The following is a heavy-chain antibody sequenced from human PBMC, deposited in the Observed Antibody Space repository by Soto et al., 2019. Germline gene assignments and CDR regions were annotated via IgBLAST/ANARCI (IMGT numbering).Heavy chain of an antibody. D-gene: IGHD3-22*01. Sequence: SVKVSCKASGYTFSSYGVTWVRQAPGQGLEWMGWVSTYNGNTYYAEKFQGRVTMTTDTSTSTGYMEVRRLNFDDTAVYYCARVEDYFDSSGYDHRGQRTLVSVSS. CDR3: ARVEDYFDSSGYDH. CDR1: GYTFSSYG. J-gene: IGHJ5*02. V-gene: IGHV1-18*01. CDR2: VSTYNGNT.